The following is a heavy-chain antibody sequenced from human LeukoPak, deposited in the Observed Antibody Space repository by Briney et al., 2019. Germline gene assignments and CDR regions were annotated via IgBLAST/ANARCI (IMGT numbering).Heavy chain of an antibody. CDR3: AKGILWFGESRYYFDY. CDR2: ISGSGGST. Sequence: GGSLRLSFAASGFTFSSYAMSWVRQAPGKGLEWVSAISGSGGSTYYADSVKVRFTISRDNSKNTLYLQMNSLRAEDTAVYYCAKGILWFGESRYYFDYWGQGTLVTVSS. D-gene: IGHD3-10*01. CDR1: GFTFSSYA. J-gene: IGHJ4*02. V-gene: IGHV3-23*01.